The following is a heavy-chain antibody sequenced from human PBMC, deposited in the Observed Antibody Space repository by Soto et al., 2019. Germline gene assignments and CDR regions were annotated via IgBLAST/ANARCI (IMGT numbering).Heavy chain of an antibody. CDR1: GFTFSTYA. Sequence: QVQLVESGGGVVQPGRSLRLSCAASGFTFSTYAMYWVRQAPGKGLEWVAVISYDGSNKYYADSVKGRFTISRDNSKNTLYLQMDSLRAEDTAVYYCASEQHWGQGTLVTVSS. V-gene: IGHV3-30-3*01. CDR2: ISYDGSNK. CDR3: ASEQH. J-gene: IGHJ1*01.